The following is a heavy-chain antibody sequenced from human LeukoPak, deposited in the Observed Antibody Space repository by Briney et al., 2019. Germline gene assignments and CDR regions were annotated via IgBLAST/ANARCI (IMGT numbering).Heavy chain of an antibody. CDR1: GYTFTTYA. D-gene: IGHD3-22*01. CDR3: ARGYYYDNSGYVLDTFDI. V-gene: IGHV7-4-1*02. J-gene: IGHJ3*02. CDR2: INTNTGNP. Sequence: ASVKVSCKASGYTFTTYAMNWVRQAPGQGLEWMGWINTNTGNPTYAQGSTGRFVFSLDTSVSTAYLQISSLKAEDTAVYYCARGYYYDNSGYVLDTFDIWGQGTMVTVSS.